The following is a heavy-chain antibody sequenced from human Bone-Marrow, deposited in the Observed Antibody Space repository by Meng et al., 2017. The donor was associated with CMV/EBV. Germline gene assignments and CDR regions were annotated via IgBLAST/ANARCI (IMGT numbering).Heavy chain of an antibody. D-gene: IGHD6-19*01. V-gene: IGHV3-64*01. J-gene: IGHJ5*02. CDR2: ISSNGDRT. Sequence: SGFTFSRHAMHWVRQAPGKGLEFVSAISSNGDRTYYRNSVKGRFTISRDNSRNTLYLQMGSLRPEDMAVYYCARERGSGWFNWFDPWGQGTLVTVSS. CDR3: ARERGSGWFNWFDP. CDR1: GFTFSRHA.